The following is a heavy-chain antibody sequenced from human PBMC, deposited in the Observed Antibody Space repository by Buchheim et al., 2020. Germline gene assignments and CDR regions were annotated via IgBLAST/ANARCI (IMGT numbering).Heavy chain of an antibody. V-gene: IGHV3-23*04. CDR2: RTISGDFT. CDR1: GFTFSSAA. CDR3: AKEVRPNDF. J-gene: IGHJ4*02. Sequence: EVHLVQSGGGLVQPGGSLRLSCEASGFTFSSAAMTWVRQAPGKGLEWGSSRTISGDFTYYADSGRGRFSISRDNSKNTLDLQMNSLRAEDTAVYYCAKEVRPNDFWGQGTL.